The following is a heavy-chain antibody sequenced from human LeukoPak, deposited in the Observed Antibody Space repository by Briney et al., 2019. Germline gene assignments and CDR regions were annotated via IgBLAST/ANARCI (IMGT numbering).Heavy chain of an antibody. CDR3: ARPSGGVDY. Sequence: PSETLSLTYTVSGGSISSSRYYWGWIRQPPGKGLEWIGSIYYSGSTYYNPSLKSRVTISVDTSKKQSSLKLSSVTAADTAVYYCARPSGGVDYRGEGTLVTVSS. CDR1: GGSISSSRYY. D-gene: IGHD6-25*01. J-gene: IGHJ4*02. CDR2: IYYSGST. V-gene: IGHV4-39*01.